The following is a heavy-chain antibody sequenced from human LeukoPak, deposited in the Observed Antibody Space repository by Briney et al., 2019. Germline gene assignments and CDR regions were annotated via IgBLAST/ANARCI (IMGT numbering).Heavy chain of an antibody. CDR3: TNCRGLAVTPYY. V-gene: IGHV3-7*01. CDR1: GFTFSSYW. Sequence: GGSLRLSCAASGFTFSSYWMSWVRQAPGKGLEWVANIKQDGSEKYYVDSVKGRFTISRDNAKNSLFLQMNSLRAEDTAVYYCTNCRGLAVTPYYWGQGTLVTVSS. D-gene: IGHD6-19*01. J-gene: IGHJ4*02. CDR2: IKQDGSEK.